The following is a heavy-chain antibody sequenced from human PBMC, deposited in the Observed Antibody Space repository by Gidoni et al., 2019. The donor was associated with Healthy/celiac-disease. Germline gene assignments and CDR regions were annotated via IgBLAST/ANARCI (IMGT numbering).Heavy chain of an antibody. Sequence: QVQLVESGGGVVQPGRSLRLSCAASGFTCSSYGMHWVRQAPGKGLEWVAVISYDGSNKYYADSVKGRFTISRDNSKNTLYLQMNSLRAEDTAVYYCAKDIRDAADYYYGMDVWGQGTTVTVSS. CDR3: AKDIRDAADYYYGMDV. J-gene: IGHJ6*02. CDR2: ISYDGSNK. D-gene: IGHD1-20*01. V-gene: IGHV3-30*18. CDR1: GFTCSSYG.